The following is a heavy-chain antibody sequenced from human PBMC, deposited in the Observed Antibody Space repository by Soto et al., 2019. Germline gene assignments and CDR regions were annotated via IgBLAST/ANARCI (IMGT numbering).Heavy chain of an antibody. CDR3: ARGGSLYYYYGIDV. V-gene: IGHV3-53*01. CDR2: IDSGGDT. Sequence: GGSLRLSCAASGFTISNNYMTWVRQAPGKGLEWVSLIDSGGDTYYADSVKGRFTLSRDSSKNTLYLQMNSLRAEDTAVYNCARGGSLYYYYGIDVWGQGTTVTVSS. D-gene: IGHD3-16*01. CDR1: GFTISNNY. J-gene: IGHJ6*02.